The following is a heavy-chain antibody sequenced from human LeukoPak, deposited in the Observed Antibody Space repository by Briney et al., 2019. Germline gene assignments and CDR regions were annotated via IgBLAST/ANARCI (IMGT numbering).Heavy chain of an antibody. J-gene: IGHJ3*02. Sequence: PSGTLSLSCDVSGGSISSSNWWGWVRQPPGKGLEWIGEIYHTGSTNYNASLKSRLTISVDKSKNRFSLKLRSVTAADTAVYYCARDELVAFDIWGQGTMVTVSS. CDR2: IYHTGST. D-gene: IGHD3-10*01. V-gene: IGHV4-4*02. CDR1: GGSISSSNW. CDR3: ARDELVAFDI.